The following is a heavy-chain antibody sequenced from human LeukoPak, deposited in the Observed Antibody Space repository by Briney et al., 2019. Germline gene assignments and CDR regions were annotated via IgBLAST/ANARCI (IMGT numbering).Heavy chain of an antibody. CDR2: INTNTGNP. CDR3: VSGPGYRFDY. V-gene: IGHV7-4-1*02. CDR1: GYTFTSYA. J-gene: IGHJ4*02. Sequence: GASVKVSCKASGYTFTSYAMNWVRQAPGQGLEWMGWINTNTGNPTYAQGFTGRFVFSLDTSVSTAYLHISNLKAEDAAVYYCVSGPGYRFDYWGQGTLVTVSS. D-gene: IGHD6-13*01.